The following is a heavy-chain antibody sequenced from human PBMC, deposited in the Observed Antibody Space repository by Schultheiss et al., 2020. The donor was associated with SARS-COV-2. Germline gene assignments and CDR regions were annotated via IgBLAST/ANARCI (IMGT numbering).Heavy chain of an antibody. V-gene: IGHV3-33*08. CDR3: ARDQSSHYDILTGYPDY. Sequence: LSLTCAASGFSFSTYGMHWVRQVPGKGLEWVAVIWFDGSNKYYADSVKGRFTISRDNSKNTLYLQMNSLRAEDTAVYYCARDQSSHYDILTGYPDYWGQGTLVTVSS. J-gene: IGHJ4*02. D-gene: IGHD3-9*01. CDR2: IWFDGSNK. CDR1: GFSFSTYG.